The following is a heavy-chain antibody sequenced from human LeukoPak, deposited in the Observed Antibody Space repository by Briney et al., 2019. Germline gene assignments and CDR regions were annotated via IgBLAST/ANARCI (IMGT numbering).Heavy chain of an antibody. V-gene: IGHV4-4*07. Sequence: SETLSLTCTVSGGSISSYYWSWIRQHAGKGLGWIGRIYTSGSTNYNPSLKSRVTMSVDTSKNQFSLKLSSVTAADTAVYYCARVRVVPAAKYNWFDPWGQGTLVTVSS. CDR3: ARVRVVPAAKYNWFDP. CDR2: IYTSGST. D-gene: IGHD2-2*01. CDR1: GGSISSYY. J-gene: IGHJ5*02.